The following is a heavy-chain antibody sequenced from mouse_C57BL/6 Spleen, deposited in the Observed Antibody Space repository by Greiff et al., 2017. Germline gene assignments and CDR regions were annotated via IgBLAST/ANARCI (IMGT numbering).Heavy chain of an antibody. CDR3: TRGRDYDDFSWFAY. CDR1: GYTFTSYW. V-gene: IGHV1-5*01. D-gene: IGHD2-4*01. CDR2: IYPGNSDT. Sequence: VQLQQSGTVLARPGASVKMSCKTSGYTFTSYWMHWVKQRPGQGLEWIGAIYPGNSDTSYNQKFKGKAKLTAVTSASTAYMELSSLTNEDSAVYYCTRGRDYDDFSWFAYWGQGTLVTVSA. J-gene: IGHJ3*01.